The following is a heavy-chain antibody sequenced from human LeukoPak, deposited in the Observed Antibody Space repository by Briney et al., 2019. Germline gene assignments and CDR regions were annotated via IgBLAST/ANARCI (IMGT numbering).Heavy chain of an antibody. D-gene: IGHD5-12*01. CDR1: AASISSSSHH. Sequence: PSETLSLTCTISAASISSSSHHWGWIRQSPGKGLEWIGSIYYGQTIYYNPSLNSRVTMSVVTSRDQFTLQLSSVTAADTAVYYCVRHDGRGGATMGALDSWGQGSLVTVSS. CDR3: VRHDGRGGATMGALDS. CDR2: IYYGQTI. V-gene: IGHV4-39*01. J-gene: IGHJ4*02.